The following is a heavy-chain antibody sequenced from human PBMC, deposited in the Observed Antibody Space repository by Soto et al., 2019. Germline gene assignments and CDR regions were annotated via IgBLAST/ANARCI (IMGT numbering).Heavy chain of an antibody. CDR2: INAGNGNT. V-gene: IGHV1-3*01. CDR3: ARDCSSTSCYLPFDP. Sequence: QVQLVQSGAEVKKPGASVKVSCKASGYTFTSYAMHWVRQAPGQRLEWMGWINAGNGNTQYSQKFQGRVTITRDTSASTAYMELSSLRSEDTAVYYCARDCSSTSCYLPFDPWGQGTLVTVSS. CDR1: GYTFTSYA. J-gene: IGHJ5*02. D-gene: IGHD2-2*01.